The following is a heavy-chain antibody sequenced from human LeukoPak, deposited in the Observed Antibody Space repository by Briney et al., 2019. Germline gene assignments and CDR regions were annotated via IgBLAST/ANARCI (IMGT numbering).Heavy chain of an antibody. CDR1: GYTFTGYY. V-gene: IGHV1-2*02. Sequence: ASVKVSCKASGYTFTGYYMHWVRQAPGQGLEWMGWINPNSGGTNYAQRFQGRVTMTRDTSISTAYMELSRLRSDDTAVYYCASVEILTGYYGGSFDYWGQGTLVTVSS. CDR3: ASVEILTGYYGGSFDY. CDR2: INPNSGGT. J-gene: IGHJ4*02. D-gene: IGHD3-9*01.